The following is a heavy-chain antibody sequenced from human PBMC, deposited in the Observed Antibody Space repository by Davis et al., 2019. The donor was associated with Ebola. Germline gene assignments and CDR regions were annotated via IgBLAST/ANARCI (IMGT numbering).Heavy chain of an antibody. J-gene: IGHJ4*02. CDR1: GFSFSSYA. V-gene: IGHV3-30*04. CDR2: ISYDGSNK. CDR3: ARGSTMID. D-gene: IGHD3-22*01. Sequence: PGGSLRLSCAASGFSFSSYAMSWVRQAPGKGLEWVAVISYDGSNKYYADSVKGRFTISRDNSKNTLYLQMNSLRAEDTAVYYCARGSTMIDWGQGTLVTVSS.